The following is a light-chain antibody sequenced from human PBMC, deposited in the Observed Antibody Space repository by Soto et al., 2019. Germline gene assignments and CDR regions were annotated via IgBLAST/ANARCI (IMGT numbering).Light chain of an antibody. CDR1: QSVGGN. CDR3: QQSNDWRSIT. Sequence: EMVMTQSPATLTVSPGERATLSCRASQSVGGNLSWYQQRPGQAPRLLIFEASTRATGIPARFSGSGSGTEFTLSISSLQSEDFAVYYCQQSNDWRSITFGQGTRLETK. J-gene: IGKJ5*01. CDR2: EAS. V-gene: IGKV3-15*01.